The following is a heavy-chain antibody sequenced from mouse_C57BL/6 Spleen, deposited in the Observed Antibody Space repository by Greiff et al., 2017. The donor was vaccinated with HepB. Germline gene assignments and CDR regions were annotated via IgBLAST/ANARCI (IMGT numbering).Heavy chain of an antibody. Sequence: QVQLKESGAELARPGASVKMSCKASGYTFTSYTMHWVKQRPGQGLEWIGYINPSSGYTKYNQKFKDKATLTADKSSSTAYMQLSSLTSEDSAVYYCAREGTAQATAWFAYWGQGTLVTVSA. CDR1: GYTFTSYT. D-gene: IGHD3-2*02. CDR3: AREGTAQATAWFAY. V-gene: IGHV1-4*01. J-gene: IGHJ3*01. CDR2: INPSSGYT.